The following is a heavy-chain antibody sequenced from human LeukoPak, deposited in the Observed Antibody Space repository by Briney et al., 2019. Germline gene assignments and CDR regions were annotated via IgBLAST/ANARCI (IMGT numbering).Heavy chain of an antibody. CDR2: IYTSGST. Sequence: SETLSLTCTVSGGSISSYYWSWIRQPAGKGLEWIGRIYTSGSTNYNPSLKSRVTMSVDTSKNQFSLKLSSVTAADTAVYYCARGVVVWGGNIYYYYMDVWGKGTTVTVSS. D-gene: IGHD2-15*01. J-gene: IGHJ6*03. CDR3: ARGVVVWGGNIYYYYMDV. CDR1: GGSISSYY. V-gene: IGHV4-4*07.